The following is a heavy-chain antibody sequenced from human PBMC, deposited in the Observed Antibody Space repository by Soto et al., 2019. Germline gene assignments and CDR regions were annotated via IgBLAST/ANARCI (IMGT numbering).Heavy chain of an antibody. V-gene: IGHV4-59*01. J-gene: IGHJ3*02. D-gene: IGHD3-22*01. CDR2: IYYSGST. CDR1: GGSISSYY. CDR3: ARRSMIVVGGAFDI. Sequence: KQSQTLSLTCTVSGGSISSYYWSWIRQPPGKGLEWIGYIYYSGSTNYNPSLKSRVTISVDTSKNQFSLKLSSVTAADTAVYYCARRSMIVVGGAFDIWGQGTMVTVSS.